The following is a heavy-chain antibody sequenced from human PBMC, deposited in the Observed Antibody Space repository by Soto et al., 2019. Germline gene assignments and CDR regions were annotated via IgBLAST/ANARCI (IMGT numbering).Heavy chain of an antibody. CDR2: IYWDDDK. D-gene: IGHD3-10*01. CDR1: GFSLSTSGVG. V-gene: IGHV2-5*02. Sequence: QITLKESGPTLVKPTQTLTLTCTFSGFSLSTSGVGVGWIRQPPGKALEWLALIYWDDDKRYSPSLKSRLTITKDPSKNQVVLTMTNMDPVDTATYYCAPSSGYYGSGNYLRYFDYWGQGTLVTVSS. CDR3: APSSGYYGSGNYLRYFDY. J-gene: IGHJ4*02.